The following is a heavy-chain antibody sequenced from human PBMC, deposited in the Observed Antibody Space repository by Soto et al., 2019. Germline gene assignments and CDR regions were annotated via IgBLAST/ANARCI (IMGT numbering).Heavy chain of an antibody. D-gene: IGHD3-10*01. V-gene: IGHV2-5*02. Sequence: QITLKESGPTLVKPTQTLTLTCTFSGFSLSTSGMGVGWIRQPPGKALEWLALIYWDDDERYSPSLKSRLTIPKDTSNNQVVLTMTNMGPVDTATYYCAHMYYDSGSHWGFDYWGQGTLVTVSS. CDR3: AHMYYDSGSHWGFDY. CDR2: IYWDDDE. CDR1: GFSLSTSGMG. J-gene: IGHJ4*02.